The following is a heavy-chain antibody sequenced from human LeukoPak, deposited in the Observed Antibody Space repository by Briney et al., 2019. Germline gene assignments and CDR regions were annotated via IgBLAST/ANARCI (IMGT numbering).Heavy chain of an antibody. V-gene: IGHV3-23*01. J-gene: IGHJ4*02. D-gene: IGHD6-13*01. CDR2: ISGSGTNT. CDR1: GFTFSSYA. CDR3: AKSFGPVIAAAGTGAD. Sequence: GGSLRLSCAASGFTFSSYAMTWVRQAPGKWLEWVSVISGSGTNTDYADSVKGRFTISRDNSKNTLYLQMNSLRAEDTAVYYCAKSFGPVIAAAGTGADWGQGTLVTVSS.